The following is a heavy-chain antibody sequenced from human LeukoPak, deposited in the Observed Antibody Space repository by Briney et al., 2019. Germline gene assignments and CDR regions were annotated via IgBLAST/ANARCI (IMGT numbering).Heavy chain of an antibody. CDR3: AKLAKYFYGSETYYFFEH. Sequence: GGSLRLSCVGSGFTFRNYAMNWVRQAPGKGLEWVAVISGSGGSPHYADSIKGRFTVSRDNSKNTLYLQMNSLRVDDTAVYYCAKLAKYFYGSETYYFFEHWGQGTPVTASS. J-gene: IGHJ4*02. D-gene: IGHD3-10*01. CDR2: ISGSGGSP. V-gene: IGHV3-23*01. CDR1: GFTFRNYA.